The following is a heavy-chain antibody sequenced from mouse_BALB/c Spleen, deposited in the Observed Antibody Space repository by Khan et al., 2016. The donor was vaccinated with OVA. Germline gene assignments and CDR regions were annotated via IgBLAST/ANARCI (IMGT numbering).Heavy chain of an antibody. Sequence: EVELVASGGGLVKPGGSLKLSCAAAGFTFSDYYMYWVRQTPEKRLEWVATISDGGIYTYSPDSVKGRFTISRDDAKNNLYLQMNSLKSEDTAMSYCARGFYGDPFAYWGQGTLVTVSA. V-gene: IGHV5-4*02. CDR1: GFTFSDYY. J-gene: IGHJ3*01. CDR2: ISDGGIYT. CDR3: ARGFYGDPFAY. D-gene: IGHD2-13*01.